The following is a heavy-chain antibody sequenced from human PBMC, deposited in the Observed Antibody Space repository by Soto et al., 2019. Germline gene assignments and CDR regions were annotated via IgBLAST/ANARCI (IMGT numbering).Heavy chain of an antibody. CDR3: ARRQWLVGSDTFDI. Sequence: QLQLQESGPGLVKPSETLSLTCTVSGGSISSSSYYWGWIRQPPGKGLEWIGSIYYSGSTYYNPSLKSRVTISVDTSKNQFSLKLSSVTAADTAVYYCARRQWLVGSDTFDIWGQGTMVTVSS. D-gene: IGHD6-19*01. CDR1: GGSISSSSYY. CDR2: IYYSGST. V-gene: IGHV4-39*01. J-gene: IGHJ3*02.